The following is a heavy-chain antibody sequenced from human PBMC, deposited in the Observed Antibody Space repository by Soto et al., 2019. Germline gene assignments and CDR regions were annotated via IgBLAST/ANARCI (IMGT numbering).Heavy chain of an antibody. CDR1: GGTFSSYA. CDR3: AGGDIVVVPAATTVGPYYYGTDV. J-gene: IGHJ6*02. D-gene: IGHD2-2*01. V-gene: IGHV1-69*13. CDR2: IIPIFGTA. Sequence: SVKVSCKASGGTFSSYAISWVRQAPGQGLEWMGGIIPIFGTANYAQKFQGRVTITADESTSTAYMELSSLRSEDTAVYYCAGGDIVVVPAATTVGPYYYGTDVWGQGTTVTVSS.